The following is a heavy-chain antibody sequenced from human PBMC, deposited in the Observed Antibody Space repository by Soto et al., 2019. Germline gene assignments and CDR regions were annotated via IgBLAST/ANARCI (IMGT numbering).Heavy chain of an antibody. D-gene: IGHD3-3*01. Sequence: PSETLSLTCAVYGGSFSGYYWSWIRQPPGKGLEWIGEINHSGSTNYNPSLKSRVTISVDTSKNQFSLELTSVTAADTAVYYCARLNDFWSDYWYGMDVWGQGTTVTVSS. V-gene: IGHV4-34*01. CDR2: INHSGST. CDR1: GGSFSGYY. J-gene: IGHJ6*02. CDR3: ARLNDFWSDYWYGMDV.